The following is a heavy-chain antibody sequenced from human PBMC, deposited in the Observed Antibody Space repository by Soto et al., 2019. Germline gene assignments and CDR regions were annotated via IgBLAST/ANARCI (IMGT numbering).Heavy chain of an antibody. CDR1: GGSISSGGYY. V-gene: IGHV4-31*03. D-gene: IGHD4-17*01. CDR3: ARGSSGDYRLDP. J-gene: IGHJ5*02. CDR2: IYYSGST. Sequence: QVQLQESGPGLVKPSQTLSLTCTVSGGSISSGGYYWSWIRQHPGKGLEWIGYIYYSGSTYYNPSLKPRVTIPVDPSKNQFSLKLSSVTAADTAVYYCARGSSGDYRLDPWGQGTLVTVSS.